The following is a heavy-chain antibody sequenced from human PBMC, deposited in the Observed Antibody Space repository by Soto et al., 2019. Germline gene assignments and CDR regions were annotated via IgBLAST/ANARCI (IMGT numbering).Heavy chain of an antibody. CDR1: RVAFSKFI. J-gene: IGHJ6*02. D-gene: IGHD6-19*01. CDR2: IIPIFGTA. CDR3: AKVRYSSPMGYYYGMDV. Sequence: QAQLEQSGGEVKKPGSSVKVSCKASRVAFSKFIVTWVRQAPGLGLEWVGGIIPIFGTANYAQKFQGRVTIIADESTSTSYMEVNKLRSEDTAVYYFAKVRYSSPMGYYYGMDVWGQGTTVTVSS. V-gene: IGHV1-69*01.